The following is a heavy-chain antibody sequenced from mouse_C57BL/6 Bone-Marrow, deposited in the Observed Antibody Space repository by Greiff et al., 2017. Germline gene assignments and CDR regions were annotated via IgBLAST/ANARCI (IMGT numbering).Heavy chain of an antibody. CDR1: GYTFTSYW. Sequence: QVQLQQPGAELVKPGASVKVSCKASGYTFTSYWMHWVKQRPGQGLEWIGRIHPSDSDTNYNQKFKGKATLTVDKSSSTAYMQLSSLTSEDSAVYYCAIPRLCYGSSYDAMDYWGQGTSVTVSS. CDR2: IHPSDSDT. V-gene: IGHV1-74*01. D-gene: IGHD1-1*01. CDR3: AIPRLCYGSSYDAMDY. J-gene: IGHJ4*01.